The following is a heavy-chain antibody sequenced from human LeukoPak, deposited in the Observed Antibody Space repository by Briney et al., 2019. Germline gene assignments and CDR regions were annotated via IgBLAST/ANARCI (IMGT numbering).Heavy chain of an antibody. CDR3: ATYGDMGDYFDY. Sequence: ASVKVSCKVSGYTLTELSMHWVRQAPGKGLEWMGGFDPEDGETIYAQKFQGRVTMTEDTSTDTAYMELSSLRSEDTAVYYCATYGDMGDYFDYWGQGTLVTVSS. CDR2: FDPEDGET. J-gene: IGHJ4*02. D-gene: IGHD4-17*01. V-gene: IGHV1-24*01. CDR1: GYTLTELS.